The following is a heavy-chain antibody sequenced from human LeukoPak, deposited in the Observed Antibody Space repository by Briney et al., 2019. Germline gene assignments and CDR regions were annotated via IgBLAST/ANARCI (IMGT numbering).Heavy chain of an antibody. CDR1: GGSISSSSYY. CDR2: IYYSGRT. D-gene: IGHD3-3*01. Sequence: SETLSLTCTVSGGSISSSSYYWGWIRQPPGKGLEWIGSIYYSGRTYYNPSLKSRVTISVDTSKNQFSLKLSSVTAADTAVYYCARGPYYDFWSGLKVWFDPWGQGTLVTVSS. J-gene: IGHJ5*02. CDR3: ARGPYYDFWSGLKVWFDP. V-gene: IGHV4-39*07.